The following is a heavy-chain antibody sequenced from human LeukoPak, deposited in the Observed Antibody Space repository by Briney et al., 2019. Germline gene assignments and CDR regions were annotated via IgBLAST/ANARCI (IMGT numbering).Heavy chain of an antibody. CDR2: INWNGGST. J-gene: IGHJ4*02. V-gene: IGHV3-20*04. CDR1: GFTFDDYG. CDR3: ARTTFMVRGVIARYYFDY. D-gene: IGHD3-10*01. Sequence: GGSLRLSCAASGFTFDDYGMSWVRQAPGKGLEWVSGINWNGGSTGYADSVKGRFTISRDNAKNSLYLQMNSLRAEDTALYYCARTTFMVRGVIARYYFDYWGQGTLVTVSS.